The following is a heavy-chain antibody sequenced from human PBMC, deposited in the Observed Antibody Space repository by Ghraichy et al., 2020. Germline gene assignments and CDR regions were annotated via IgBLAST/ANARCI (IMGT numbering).Heavy chain of an antibody. CDR1: GYTFTSYA. V-gene: IGHV1-3*01. D-gene: IGHD3-3*01. CDR3: ARDPSTIFGVEQRNWYFDL. CDR2: INAGNGNT. Sequence: ASVKVSCKASGYTFTSYAMHWVRQAPGQRLEWMGWINAGNGNTKYSQKFQGRVTITRDTSASTAYMELSSLRSEDTAVYYCARDPSTIFGVEQRNWYFDLWGRGTLVTVSS. J-gene: IGHJ2*01.